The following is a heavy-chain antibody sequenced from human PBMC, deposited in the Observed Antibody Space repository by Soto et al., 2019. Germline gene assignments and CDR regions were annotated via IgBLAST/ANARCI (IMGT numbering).Heavy chain of an antibody. CDR2: IYYSGST. CDR1: GGSLTRSSYY. Sequence: SETLSLTCTVSGGSLTRSSYYWGWIRQPPGKGLEWIGSIYYSGSTYYNPSLKSRVTISVDTSKNQFSLKLSSVTAADTAVYYCATQEVGGTYVYTFDPWGQGTLVTVSS. V-gene: IGHV4-39*01. D-gene: IGHD1-26*01. J-gene: IGHJ5*02. CDR3: ATQEVGGTYVYTFDP.